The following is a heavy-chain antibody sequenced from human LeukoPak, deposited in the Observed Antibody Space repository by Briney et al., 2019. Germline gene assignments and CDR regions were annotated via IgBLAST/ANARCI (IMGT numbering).Heavy chain of an antibody. CDR3: AREQQLVKGDV. Sequence: GGSLRLSCAASGFTFSSYSMNWVRQAPGKGLEWVSSISSSSSYIYYADSVKGRITISRDNAKNSLYLQMNSLRAEDTAVYYCAREQQLVKGDVWGQGTTVTVSS. CDR2: ISSSSSYI. J-gene: IGHJ6*02. D-gene: IGHD6-13*01. V-gene: IGHV3-21*01. CDR1: GFTFSSYS.